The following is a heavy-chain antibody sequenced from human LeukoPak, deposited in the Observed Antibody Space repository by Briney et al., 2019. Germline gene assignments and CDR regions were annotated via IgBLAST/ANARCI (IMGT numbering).Heavy chain of an antibody. CDR3: ARDPYYGRSGYYPHFDY. V-gene: IGHV3-30-3*01. J-gene: IGHJ4*02. D-gene: IGHD3-22*01. CDR1: GFTFSSHA. Sequence: GGSLRLSCAASGFTFSSHAMHWVRQAPGNGLEGVAVISYDGSNKYYADPVRGRFTISRDNSKNTLYLQMNSLRAEDTAVYYCARDPYYGRSGYYPHFDYWGQGTLVTVSS. CDR2: ISYDGSNK.